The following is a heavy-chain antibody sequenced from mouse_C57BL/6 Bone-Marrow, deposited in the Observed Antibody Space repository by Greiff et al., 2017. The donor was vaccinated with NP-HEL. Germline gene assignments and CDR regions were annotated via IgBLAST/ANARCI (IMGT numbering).Heavy chain of an antibody. D-gene: IGHD1-1*01. CDR3: AKFITTVVATGYFDV. CDR2: IWRGGST. Sequence: QVQLKESGPGLVQPSQSLSITCTVSGFSLTSYGVHWVRQSPGKGLEWLGVIWRGGSTDYNAAFMSRLSITKDNSKSQVFFKMNSLQADDTAIYYCAKFITTVVATGYFDVWGTGTTVTVSS. J-gene: IGHJ1*03. CDR1: GFSLTSYG. V-gene: IGHV2-5*01.